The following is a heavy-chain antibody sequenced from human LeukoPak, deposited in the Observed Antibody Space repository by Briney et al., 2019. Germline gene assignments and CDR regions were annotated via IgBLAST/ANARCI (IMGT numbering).Heavy chain of an antibody. CDR3: ARDPYSSTWSYGMDV. D-gene: IGHD6-6*01. J-gene: IGHJ6*02. CDR2: IKQDGSEA. V-gene: IGHV3-7*05. CDR1: GFTFSSYW. Sequence: GGSLRLSCAASGFTFSSYWMSWVRQAPGKGLEWVANIKQDGSEAVYVDSVKGRFTISRDNAKNSLFLQMNTLRAEDTAVYYCARDPYSSTWSYGMDVWGQGTTVTVFS.